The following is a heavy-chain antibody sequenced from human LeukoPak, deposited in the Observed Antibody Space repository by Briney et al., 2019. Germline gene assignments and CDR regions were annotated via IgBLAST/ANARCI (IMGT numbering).Heavy chain of an antibody. Sequence: SETLSLTCAVSGGSISSGGYSWSWIRQPPGKGLEWIGYIYHSGSTYYNPSLKSRVTISVDRSKNQFSLKLSSVTAADTAVYYCARSSGSYSPFGAFDIWGQGTMVTVSS. CDR3: ARSSGSYSPFGAFDI. J-gene: IGHJ3*02. CDR2: IYHSGST. CDR1: GGSISSGGYS. V-gene: IGHV4-30-2*01. D-gene: IGHD1-26*01.